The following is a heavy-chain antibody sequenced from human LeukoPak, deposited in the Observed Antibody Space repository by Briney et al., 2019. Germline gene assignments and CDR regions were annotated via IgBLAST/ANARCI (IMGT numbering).Heavy chain of an antibody. Sequence: SQTLSLTCTVSGGSISSDGYYWNWIRQRPGKGLEWIGFMDYTGSTYYNPSLKSRVTISVDTSKNQFSLKLSSVTAADTAVFYCARAWGYYDSSGYHYTPFDYWGQGILVTVSS. CDR2: MDYTGST. CDR3: ARAWGYYDSSGYHYTPFDY. V-gene: IGHV4-31*03. CDR1: GGSISSDGYY. D-gene: IGHD3-22*01. J-gene: IGHJ4*02.